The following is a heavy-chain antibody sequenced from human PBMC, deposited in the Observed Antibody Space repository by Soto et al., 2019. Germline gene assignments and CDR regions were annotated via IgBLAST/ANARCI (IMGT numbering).Heavy chain of an antibody. J-gene: IGHJ3*01. D-gene: IGHD1-20*01. CDR1: GFTFSNYW. V-gene: IGHV3-74*01. CDR2: IKGDGINT. CDR3: ARGIPGHYGFDV. Sequence: EVQLVESGGGLVQPGGSLRLSCAASGFTFSNYWIHWVRQAPGKGLVWVSRIKGDGINTNYAGSVKGRFTISRDNAGNTVYLQMNSLRTDDTAVYYCARGIPGHYGFDVWGQGTMVTVSS.